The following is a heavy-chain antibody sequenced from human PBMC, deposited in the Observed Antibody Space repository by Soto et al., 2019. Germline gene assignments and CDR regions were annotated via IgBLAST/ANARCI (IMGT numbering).Heavy chain of an antibody. J-gene: IGHJ4*02. CDR3: ARDQYGDSGDSYFDY. CDR2: INPSGGST. CDR1: GYTFTSYY. D-gene: IGHD4-17*01. Sequence: ASVKVSCKASGYTFTSYYMHWVRQAPGQGLEWMGIINPSGGSTSYAQKFQGRVTMTRDTSTSTVYMELSSLRSEDTAVYYCARDQYGDSGDSYFDYWGQGTLVTVSS. V-gene: IGHV1-46*01.